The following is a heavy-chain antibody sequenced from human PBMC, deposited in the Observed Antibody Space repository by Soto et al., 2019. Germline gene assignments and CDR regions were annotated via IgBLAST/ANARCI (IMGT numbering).Heavy chain of an antibody. CDR1: GFSLSTSGVG. J-gene: IGHJ4*02. CDR2: IYWDDDK. CDR3: ARISGTSYFDY. D-gene: IGHD1-7*01. V-gene: IGHV2-5*02. Sequence: GSGPTLVNPTQTLTLTCTFSGFSLSTSGVGVGWIRQPPGKALEWLALIYWDDDKRYSPSLQSRLTITKDTSKNQVVVTMTNMDPVDRATYYCARISGTSYFDYWGQGTLVTVSS.